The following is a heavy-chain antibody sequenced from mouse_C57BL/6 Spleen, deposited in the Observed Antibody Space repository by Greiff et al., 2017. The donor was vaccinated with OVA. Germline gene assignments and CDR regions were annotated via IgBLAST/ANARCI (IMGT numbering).Heavy chain of an antibody. CDR3: ARNAVVANYGDFDD. CDR1: GFSFTSYG. D-gene: IGHD1-1*01. Sequence: VQLQQSGPGLVQPSQCLSISCTASGFSFTSYGVHWVRQSPGKGLEWLGVIWRGGSTDYTAAFISSLSTSKDNPKSQVFFKMNSLQADDTAIYYCARNAVVANYGDFDDWGKGTTVTVSS. V-gene: IGHV2-2*01. J-gene: IGHJ1*03. CDR2: IWRGGST.